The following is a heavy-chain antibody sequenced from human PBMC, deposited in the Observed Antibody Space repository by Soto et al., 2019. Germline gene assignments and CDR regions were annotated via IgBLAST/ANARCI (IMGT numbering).Heavy chain of an antibody. CDR3: ARASTMIVVYYGMDV. Sequence: VKVFCKASGGNFSSYAISCVRQAPRKGVKWMGGIDPSFSTANYAQKFQGRVTITADESTSTAYMELSSLRSEDTAVYYCARASTMIVVYYGMDVWGQGTTVTVSS. V-gene: IGHV1-69*13. J-gene: IGHJ6*02. CDR1: GGNFSSYA. D-gene: IGHD3-22*01. CDR2: IDPSFSTA.